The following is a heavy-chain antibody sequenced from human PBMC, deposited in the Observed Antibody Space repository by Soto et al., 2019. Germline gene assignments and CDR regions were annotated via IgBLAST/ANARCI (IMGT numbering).Heavy chain of an antibody. D-gene: IGHD7-27*01. V-gene: IGHV4-30-2*05. J-gene: IGHJ4*02. Sequence: SEILSLTRTVAGGSSVGLGYCWSWIRQPPGKGLEWIGYIYHSGVTYYNPSLKSRVSISVDTSSNQISLKLSSVTAADTAVDYCATYLLGNFDYWGPGTLVTVSS. CDR3: ATYLLGNFDY. CDR2: IYHSGVT. CDR1: GGSSVGLGYC.